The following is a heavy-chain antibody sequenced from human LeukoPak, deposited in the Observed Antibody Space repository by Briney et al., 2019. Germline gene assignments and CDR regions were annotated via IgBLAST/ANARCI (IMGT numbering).Heavy chain of an antibody. CDR2: INHSGST. J-gene: IGHJ4*02. V-gene: IGHV4-34*01. CDR3: ARKAPTYYYGSGSYSK. Sequence: SETLSLTCAVYGGSFSGYYWSWIRQPPGKGLEWIGEINHSGSTNYNPSHKSRVTISVDTSKNQFSLKLSSVTAADTAVYYCARKAPTYYYGSGSYSKWGQGTLVTVSS. CDR1: GGSFSGYY. D-gene: IGHD3-10*01.